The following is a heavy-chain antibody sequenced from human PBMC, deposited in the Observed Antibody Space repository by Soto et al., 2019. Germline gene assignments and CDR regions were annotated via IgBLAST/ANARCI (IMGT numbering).Heavy chain of an antibody. CDR3: ASRENGYSGYDSPRYYYYMDV. Sequence: GGSLRLSCAASGFTFSSYSMNWVRQAPGKGLEWVSSISSSSSYIYYADSVKGRFTISRDNAKNSLYLQMNSLRAEDTAVYYCASRENGYSGYDSPRYYYYMDVWGKGTTVTVSS. V-gene: IGHV3-21*01. J-gene: IGHJ6*03. CDR1: GFTFSSYS. CDR2: ISSSSSYI. D-gene: IGHD5-12*01.